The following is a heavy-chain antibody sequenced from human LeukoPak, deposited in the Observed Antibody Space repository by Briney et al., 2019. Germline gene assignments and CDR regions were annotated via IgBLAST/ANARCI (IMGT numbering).Heavy chain of an antibody. J-gene: IGHJ6*02. D-gene: IGHD6-13*01. Sequence: GGSLRLSCAASGFTFSSYGMHWVRQAPGKGLEWVAVISYDGSNKYYADSVKGRFTISRDNSKNTLYLQMNSLRAEDTAVYYCAKDTLYSSSWYGLNYSYYYGMDVWGQGTTVTVSS. CDR3: AKDTLYSSSWYGLNYSYYYGMDV. CDR2: ISYDGSNK. CDR1: GFTFSSYG. V-gene: IGHV3-30*18.